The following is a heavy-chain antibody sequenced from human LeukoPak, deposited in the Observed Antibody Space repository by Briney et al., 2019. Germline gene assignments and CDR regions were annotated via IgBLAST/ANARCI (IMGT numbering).Heavy chain of an antibody. Sequence: GASVKVSCKASGYTFTGYYMHWVQQAPGQGLEWMGWINPNSGGTNYAQKFQGRVTMTRDTSISTAYMELSRLRSDDTAVYYCARLGYDSSGYSPSNDYWGQGTLVTVSS. J-gene: IGHJ4*02. CDR3: ARLGYDSSGYSPSNDY. V-gene: IGHV1-2*02. CDR1: GYTFTGYY. CDR2: INPNSGGT. D-gene: IGHD3-22*01.